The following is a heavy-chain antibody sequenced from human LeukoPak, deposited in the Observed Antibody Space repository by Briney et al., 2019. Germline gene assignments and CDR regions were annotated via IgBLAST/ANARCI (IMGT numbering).Heavy chain of an antibody. J-gene: IGHJ3*02. CDR3: ARDSSGYYYEGGYGGNDAFDI. V-gene: IGHV1-18*01. Sequence: ASVKVSCKASGYTFTSYGISWVRQAPGQGLEWMGWISAYNGNTNYAQTLQGRVTMTTDTSTSTDYMELRSLRSDDTAVYYCARDSSGYYYEGGYGGNDAFDIWGQGTMVTVSS. CDR2: ISAYNGNT. D-gene: IGHD3-22*01. CDR1: GYTFTSYG.